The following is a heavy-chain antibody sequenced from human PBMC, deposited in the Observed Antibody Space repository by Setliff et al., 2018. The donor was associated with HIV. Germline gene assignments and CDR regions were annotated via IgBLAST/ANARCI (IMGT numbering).Heavy chain of an antibody. CDR3: ARDSRYGSGSYYTANSFDY. J-gene: IGHJ4*02. CDR1: GYTFTGYF. D-gene: IGHD3-10*01. V-gene: IGHV1-3*01. CDR2: INAGNGNT. Sequence: ASVKVSCKASGYTFTGYFIHWVRQAPGQRPEWMGWINAGNGNTRYSHKFQGRVTITRDTSASTAHMELSSLRSEDTAVYYCARDSRYGSGSYYTANSFDYWGQGTLVTVSS.